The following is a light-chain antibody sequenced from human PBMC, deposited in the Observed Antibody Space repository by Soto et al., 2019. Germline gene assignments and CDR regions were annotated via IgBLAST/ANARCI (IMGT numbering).Light chain of an antibody. CDR1: QFVSSNY. Sequence: EIVMTQSPATLSLSPGDRATLSCRASQFVSSNYLSWYQQKPGQAPRLLIYGASTRATGIPDRFSGSGSETDFTLTISGLQPEDFAVYYCQQDYNLPWTFGHGTKVDIK. CDR3: QQDYNLPWT. J-gene: IGKJ1*01. CDR2: GAS. V-gene: IGKV3D-7*01.